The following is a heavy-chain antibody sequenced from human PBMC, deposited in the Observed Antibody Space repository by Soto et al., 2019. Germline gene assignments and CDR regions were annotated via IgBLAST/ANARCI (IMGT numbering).Heavy chain of an antibody. J-gene: IGHJ4*02. CDR3: AKDFPGYDSSGYFFDY. D-gene: IGHD3-22*01. V-gene: IGHV3-23*01. CDR2: ISGSGGST. CDR1: GFTFSSYA. Sequence: PGGSLRLSCAASGFTFSSYAMSWVRQAPGKGLEWVSAISGSGGSTYYADSVKGRFTISRDNSKNTLYLQMNSLRAEDTAVYYCAKDFPGYDSSGYFFDYWGQGTLVTVSS.